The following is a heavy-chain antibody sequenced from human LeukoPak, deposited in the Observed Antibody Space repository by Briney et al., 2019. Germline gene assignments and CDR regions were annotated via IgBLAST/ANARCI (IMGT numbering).Heavy chain of an antibody. V-gene: IGHV3-23*01. D-gene: IGHD3-10*01. CDR1: GFTFSSYA. J-gene: IGHJ4*02. CDR2: ISGSGGST. Sequence: GGSLRLSCAASGFTFSSYAMSWVRQAPGKGLEWVAAISGSGGSTYYADSVKGRFTISRDNSKNTLYLQMNSLRAEDTAVYYCAKDSWGSGSPDYWGQGTLVTVS. CDR3: AKDSWGSGSPDY.